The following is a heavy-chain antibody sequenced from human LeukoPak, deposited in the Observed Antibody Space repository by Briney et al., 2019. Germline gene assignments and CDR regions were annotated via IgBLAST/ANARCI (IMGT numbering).Heavy chain of an antibody. D-gene: IGHD5-24*01. Sequence: GGSLRLSCAASGFTFSSYAMSWVRQASGKGLEWVSVISGGGVSTYYADSVKGRFTISRDDSKNTLYLHMNSLRAEDTAVYYCAKDRRDAFLGDAFDIWGQGTMVTVSS. J-gene: IGHJ3*02. CDR3: AKDRRDAFLGDAFDI. V-gene: IGHV3-23*01. CDR2: ISGGGVST. CDR1: GFTFSSYA.